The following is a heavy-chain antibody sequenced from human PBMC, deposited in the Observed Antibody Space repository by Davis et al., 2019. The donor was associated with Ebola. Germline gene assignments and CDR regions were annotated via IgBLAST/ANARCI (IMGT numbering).Heavy chain of an antibody. CDR2: INHSGST. J-gene: IGHJ4*02. Sequence: MPGGSLRLSCAVYGGSFSGYYWSWIRQPPGKGLEWIGEINHSGSTNYNPSLKSRVTVSVDTSKNQFSLKLSSVTAADTAVYYCARGQRGYSFWGRGTLVIVSS. V-gene: IGHV4-34*01. CDR3: ARGQRGYSF. D-gene: IGHD5-18*01. CDR1: GGSFSGYY.